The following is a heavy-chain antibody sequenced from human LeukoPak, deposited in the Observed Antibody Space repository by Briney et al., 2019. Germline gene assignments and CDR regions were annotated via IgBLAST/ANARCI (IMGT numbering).Heavy chain of an antibody. CDR2: ISSSGSTI. CDR3: ARGDYGGNSGFDY. CDR1: GFTFSSYE. D-gene: IGHD4-23*01. V-gene: IGHV3-48*03. Sequence: GGSLRLSCAASGFTFSSYEMNWVRQAPGKGLEWVSYISSSGSTIYYADSVKGRFTISRDNAKNSLYLQINSLRAEDTAVYYCARGDYGGNSGFDYWGQGTLVTVSS. J-gene: IGHJ4*02.